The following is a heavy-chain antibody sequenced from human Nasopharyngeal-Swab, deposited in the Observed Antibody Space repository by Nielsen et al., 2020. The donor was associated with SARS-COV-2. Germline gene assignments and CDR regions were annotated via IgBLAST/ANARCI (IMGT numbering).Heavy chain of an antibody. Sequence: GSLRLSCTVSGGSIRSYYRSWIRQPPGKGLEWIGYIYYSGSTNYNSSLKSRVTISVDTSKNQFSLKLSSVTAADTAVYYCARHHYDFWSGYYEGYFDYWGQGTLVTVSS. CDR2: IYYSGST. CDR3: ARHHYDFWSGYYEGYFDY. CDR1: GGSIRSYY. J-gene: IGHJ4*02. V-gene: IGHV4-59*08. D-gene: IGHD3-3*01.